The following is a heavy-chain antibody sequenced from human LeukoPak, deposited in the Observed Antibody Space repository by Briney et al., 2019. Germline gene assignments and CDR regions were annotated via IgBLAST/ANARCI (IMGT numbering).Heavy chain of an antibody. CDR3: ARGVEVTYYDILTGIDY. D-gene: IGHD3-9*01. V-gene: IGHV3-21*01. J-gene: IGHJ4*02. Sequence: KAGGSLRLSCAASGFTFSSYSMNWVRQAPGKGLEWVSSISSSSSYIYYADSVKGRFTISRDNAKNSLYLQMNNLRAEDTAVYYCARGVEVTYYDILTGIDYWGQGTLVTVSS. CDR1: GFTFSSYS. CDR2: ISSSSSYI.